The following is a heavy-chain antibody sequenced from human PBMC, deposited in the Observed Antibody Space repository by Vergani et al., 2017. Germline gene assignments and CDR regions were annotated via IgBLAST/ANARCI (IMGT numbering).Heavy chain of an antibody. Sequence: QITLQESGPTLVKPTQTLTLTCTFSGFSLSTSGAGVGWIRQPPGKALEWLALIYWDDDKRYSPSLKSRLTITKDTSKNQVVLTMTNMDPVDTATYYCAHSLIAAAGTNWFDPWGQGTLVTVSS. CDR2: IYWDDDK. CDR3: AHSLIAAAGTNWFDP. CDR1: GFSLSTSGAG. V-gene: IGHV2-5*02. J-gene: IGHJ5*02. D-gene: IGHD6-13*01.